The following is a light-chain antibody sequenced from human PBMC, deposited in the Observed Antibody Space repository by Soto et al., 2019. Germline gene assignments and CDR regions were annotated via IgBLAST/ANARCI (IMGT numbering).Light chain of an antibody. CDR2: DTS. CDR1: QSVGSN. CDR3: QRGDT. Sequence: EIVLTQSPATLSLSPGERATLSCRASQSVGSNLAWYQQKPGQAPRLLIYDTSNRATGIPARFSGSGSGTDFTLTISILEPEDFAVYYCQRGDTFGQGTRLEIK. J-gene: IGKJ5*01. V-gene: IGKV3-11*01.